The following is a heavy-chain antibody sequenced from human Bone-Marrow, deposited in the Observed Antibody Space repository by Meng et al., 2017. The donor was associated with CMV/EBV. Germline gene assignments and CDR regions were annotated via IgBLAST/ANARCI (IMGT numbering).Heavy chain of an antibody. V-gene: IGHV4-38-2*02. CDR1: GYSISTGYF. CDR3: TRDTGAAAAPDY. CDR2: IYDTGAT. J-gene: IGHJ4*02. Sequence: SETLSLTCTVSGYSISTGYFWGWIRQSPGKGLEWIGIYDTGATYYNPSLKSRVAISVDTSERQFSLKVSAVTAADTAIYYCTRDTGAAAAPDYWGPGTLVTVSS. D-gene: IGHD6-25*01.